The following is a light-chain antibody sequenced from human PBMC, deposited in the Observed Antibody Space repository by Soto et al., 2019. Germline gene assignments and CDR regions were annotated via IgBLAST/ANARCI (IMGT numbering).Light chain of an antibody. Sequence: DSQMTQSPSSLSASVGDRVAITCRASQRISSFLNWYQQKPGKAPKVLIYAASTLQSGVPSRFSGSGSGTAFTLTISSLQPEDFATYYCQQSYSTPRTFGQGTKVDIK. CDR3: QQSYSTPRT. V-gene: IGKV1-39*01. CDR1: QRISSF. J-gene: IGKJ1*01. CDR2: AAS.